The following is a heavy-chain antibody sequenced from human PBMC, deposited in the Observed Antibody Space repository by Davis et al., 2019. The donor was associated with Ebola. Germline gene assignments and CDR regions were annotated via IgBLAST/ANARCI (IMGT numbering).Heavy chain of an antibody. V-gene: IGHV4-59*01. J-gene: IGHJ6*04. CDR3: ARLATYGMDV. CDR2: IYYSGNT. CDR1: GGSISSYY. Sequence: SETLSLTCTVSGGSISSYYWSWIRQPPGKGLEWIGYIYYSGNTNYNPSLKSRVTILLDTSKNQLSLNLRSVTAADTAVYYCARLATYGMDVWGKGTTVTVSS.